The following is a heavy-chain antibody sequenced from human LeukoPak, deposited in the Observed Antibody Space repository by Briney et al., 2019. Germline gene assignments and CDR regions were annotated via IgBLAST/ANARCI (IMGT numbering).Heavy chain of an antibody. CDR1: GGSISSSSYY. CDR2: IYYSGST. CDR3: ARHIAAAGTGYYYYGMDV. D-gene: IGHD6-13*01. J-gene: IGHJ6*02. Sequence: PSETLSLTCTVSGGSISSSSYYWGWIRQPPGKGLEWIGSIYYSGSTYYNPSLKSRATISVDTSKNQFSLKLSSVTAADTAVYYCARHIAAAGTGYYYYGMDVWGQGTTVTVSS. V-gene: IGHV4-39*01.